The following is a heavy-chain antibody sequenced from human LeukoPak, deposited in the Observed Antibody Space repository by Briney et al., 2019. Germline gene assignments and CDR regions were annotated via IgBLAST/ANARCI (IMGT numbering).Heavy chain of an antibody. J-gene: IGHJ4*02. CDR3: ARGMTTVTPFDY. CDR2: IYYSGST. CDR1: GGSISSSSYY. V-gene: IGHV4-39*01. D-gene: IGHD4-17*01. Sequence: SETLSLTCTVSGGSISSSSYYWGWIRQPPGKGLEWIGSIYYSGSTYYNLSLKSRVTLSVDTSKNQFSLKLSSVTAADTAVYYCARGMTTVTPFDYWGQGTLVTVSS.